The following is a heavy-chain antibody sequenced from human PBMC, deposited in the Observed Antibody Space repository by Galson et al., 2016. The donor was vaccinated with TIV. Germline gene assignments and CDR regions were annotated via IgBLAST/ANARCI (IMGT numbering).Heavy chain of an antibody. J-gene: IGHJ5*02. CDR1: GYTFTNDH. CDR3: ARFVSRSWYADWFDP. D-gene: IGHD6-13*01. CDR2: MNPDNATT. Sequence: SVKVSCKASGYTFTNDHIHWVRQVSGQGPEWVGWMNPDNATTGFAQKFQGRVAMTRNTSVSTVYMELSMLTSEDTAVYYCARFVSRSWYADWFDPWGQGTLVTVSS. V-gene: IGHV1-8*01.